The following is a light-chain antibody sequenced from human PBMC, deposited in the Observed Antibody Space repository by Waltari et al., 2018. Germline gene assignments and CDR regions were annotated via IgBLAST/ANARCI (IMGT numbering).Light chain of an antibody. CDR1: KLGGKY. CDR2: QDD. Sequence: SYELSQPPSVSVSPGQTASIPCSGDKLGGKYACWYQQKPGQSPLLVIYQDDKRRSGIPERFSGSNSGNTATLTISETQAMDEADYYCQAWDDTTMVFGGGTKLTVL. CDR3: QAWDDTTMV. J-gene: IGLJ2*01. V-gene: IGLV3-1*01.